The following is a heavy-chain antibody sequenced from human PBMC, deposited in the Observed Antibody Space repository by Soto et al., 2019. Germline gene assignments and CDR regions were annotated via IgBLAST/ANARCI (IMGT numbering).Heavy chain of an antibody. CDR2: IRSKAYGGTT. V-gene: IGHV3-49*03. J-gene: IGHJ4*02. Sequence: GGSLRLSWAAAGLPFISYSRSWISTTKGKGLEWVGFIRSKAYGGTTAYAASVKGRFTISRDDSKSIDYLQMNSLKTEDTAVYYCTRAGSLQWLVPEDYWGQGTLVTVSS. D-gene: IGHD6-19*01. CDR1: GLPFISYS. CDR3: TRAGSLQWLVPEDY.